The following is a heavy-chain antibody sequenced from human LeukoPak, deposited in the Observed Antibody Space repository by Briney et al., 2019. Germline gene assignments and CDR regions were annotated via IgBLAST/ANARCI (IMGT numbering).Heavy chain of an antibody. CDR1: GYTFTSYY. CDR3: ARLYYYDSSGYYDPFDY. V-gene: IGHV1-2*02. J-gene: IGHJ4*02. Sequence: PGASVKVSCKASGYTFTSYYMHWVRQAPGQGLEWMGWINPSSGGTNYAQKFQGRVTMTRDTSISTAYMELSRLRSDDTAVYYCARLYYYDSSGYYDPFDYWGQGTLVTVSP. D-gene: IGHD3-22*01. CDR2: INPSSGGT.